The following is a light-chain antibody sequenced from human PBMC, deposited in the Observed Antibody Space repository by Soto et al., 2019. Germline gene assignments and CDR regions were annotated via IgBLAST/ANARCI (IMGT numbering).Light chain of an antibody. J-gene: IGKJ4*01. Sequence: DLQMTQSPSSLSASVEDRVTITCRASQGIRNDLGRYQQKPGKDAKRLIYAESSLQSGDPSRFNGSGAATELTLTVSSRQPEDFATYYCLQQSSYPPLTFGGGTKVEIK. V-gene: IGKV1-17*01. CDR1: QGIRND. CDR2: AES. CDR3: LQQSSYPPLT.